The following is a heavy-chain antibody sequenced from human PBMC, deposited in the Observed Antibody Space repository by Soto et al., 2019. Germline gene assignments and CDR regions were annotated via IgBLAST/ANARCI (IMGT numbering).Heavy chain of an antibody. CDR3: ARHGAIFGVVIKDAFDI. CDR2: IYYSGST. D-gene: IGHD3-3*01. Sequence: QVQLQESGPGLVKPSETLSLTCTVSGGSISSYYWSWIRQPPGKGLEWIGYIYYSGSTNYNPSLKSRVTISVDTSTNQFSLKLSSVTAADTAVYYCARHGAIFGVVIKDAFDIWGQGTMVTVSS. V-gene: IGHV4-59*08. J-gene: IGHJ3*02. CDR1: GGSISSYY.